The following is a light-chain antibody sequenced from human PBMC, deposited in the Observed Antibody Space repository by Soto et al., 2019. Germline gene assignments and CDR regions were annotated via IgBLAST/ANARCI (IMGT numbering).Light chain of an antibody. CDR1: QGVRNN. Sequence: VLMTQSPATLSVSPGERATLSCRASQGVRNNLAWYQHKPGQAPRLLIYDASTRATGIPARFSGSGSGTAFTLTISSLQSEDFAVYYCQQYNNWPPWTFGQGTRVDIK. CDR2: DAS. CDR3: QQYNNWPPWT. V-gene: IGKV3-15*01. J-gene: IGKJ1*01.